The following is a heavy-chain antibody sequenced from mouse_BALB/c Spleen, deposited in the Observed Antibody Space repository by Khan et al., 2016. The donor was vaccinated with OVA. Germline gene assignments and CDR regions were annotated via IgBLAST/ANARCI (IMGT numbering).Heavy chain of an antibody. J-gene: IGHJ3*01. D-gene: IGHD2-14*01. CDR3: ARNSYMYDFTY. CDR1: GFSLTTYG. CDR2: IRSGGST. V-gene: IGHV2-2*01. Sequence: VQLVESGPGLVQPSQSLSITCTVSGFSLTTYGIHWIRQSPGKGLEWLGVIRSGGSTDYNAAFISRLNITKDNSTCPGFFKMNSLQADDTAIYYCARNSYMYDFTYWGQGTLVTVSA.